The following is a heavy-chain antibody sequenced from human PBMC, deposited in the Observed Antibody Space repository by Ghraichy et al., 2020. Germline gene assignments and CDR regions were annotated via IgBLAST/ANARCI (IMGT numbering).Heavy chain of an antibody. Sequence: SETLSLTCSVSGGSISRYYWSWIRQPPGKGLEWIGYIYYSGSTNYNPSLKSRVTILVDTSKNQFSLKLSSVTGADTAVYYCARGAVAENWFDPWGQGTLVTVCS. J-gene: IGHJ5*02. CDR1: GGSISRYY. D-gene: IGHD6-19*01. CDR2: IYYSGST. V-gene: IGHV4-59*01. CDR3: ARGAVAENWFDP.